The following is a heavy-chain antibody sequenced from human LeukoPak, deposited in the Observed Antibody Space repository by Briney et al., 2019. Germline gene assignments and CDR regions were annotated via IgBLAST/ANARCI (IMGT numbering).Heavy chain of an antibody. CDR3: AKDATEYGDSHFDC. Sequence: PGGSLRLSCAASGFTFSSYGMHWVRQAPGKGLEWVADIWNDGSHEYYADCEKGRFTISRDNSRDTVYPQMNSLRDEDTAVYYCAKDATEYGDSHFDCWGQGTLVTVSS. CDR2: IWNDGSHE. J-gene: IGHJ4*02. V-gene: IGHV3-33*06. CDR1: GFTFSSYG. D-gene: IGHD4-17*01.